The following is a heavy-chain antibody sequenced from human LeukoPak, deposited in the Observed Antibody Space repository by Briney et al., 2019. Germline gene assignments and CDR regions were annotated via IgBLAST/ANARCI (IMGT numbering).Heavy chain of an antibody. CDR1: GGSFSGYY. V-gene: IGHV4-34*01. D-gene: IGHD5-18*01. CDR3: ARGLLIDVDTAMVSGMDV. CDR2: INHSGST. J-gene: IGHJ6*02. Sequence: TSETLSLTCAVYGGSFSGYYWSWIRQPPGKGLEWIGEINHSGSTNYNPSLKSLVTISVDTSKNQFSLKLSSVTAADTAVYYCARGLLIDVDTAMVSGMDVWGQGTTVTVSS.